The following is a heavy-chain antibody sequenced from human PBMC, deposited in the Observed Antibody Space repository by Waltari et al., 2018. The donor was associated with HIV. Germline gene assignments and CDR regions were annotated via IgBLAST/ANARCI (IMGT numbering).Heavy chain of an antibody. J-gene: IGHJ4*02. CDR1: GGSIMSSY. V-gene: IGHV4-59*07. CDR3: ASGAEVSGGGWTPELDS. D-gene: IGHD2-15*01. Sequence: QVQLQESGPGLVKPSDTLSLTCTVQGGSIMSSYGNWIRPPPGRGLEWIGYKYYTGSGDSNPSLKRRVTMSVDTSKNQFSLTLKSVTAADSAVYYCASGAEVSGGGWTPELDSWGQGTLVTVSS. CDR2: KYYTGSG.